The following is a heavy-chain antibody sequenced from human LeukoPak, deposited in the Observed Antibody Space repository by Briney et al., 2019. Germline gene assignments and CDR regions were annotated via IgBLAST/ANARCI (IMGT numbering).Heavy chain of an antibody. V-gene: IGHV1-69*13. D-gene: IGHD2-21*02. J-gene: IGHJ6*03. CDR3: ARTVVVTAIPYYYYYMDV. CDR2: IIPIFGTA. CDR1: GYTFTGYY. Sequence: ASVKVSCKASGYTFTGYYMHWVRQAPGQGLEWMGGIIPIFGTANYAQKFQGRVTITADESTSTAYMELSSLRSEDTAVYYCARTVVVTAIPYYYYYMDVWGKGTTVTISS.